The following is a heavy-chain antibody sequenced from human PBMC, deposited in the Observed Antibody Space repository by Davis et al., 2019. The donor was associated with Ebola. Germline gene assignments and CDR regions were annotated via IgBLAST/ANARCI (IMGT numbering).Heavy chain of an antibody. J-gene: IGHJ6*02. V-gene: IGHV3-7*01. CDR1: GFTFSNHW. CDR3: ARDPIIRTIVPSFGMDV. D-gene: IGHD1-1*01. Sequence: GGSLRLSCAASGFTFSNHWMSWVRQPPGKGLEWVANIKQDGSEQDYVDSVKGRFTISRDNAKNLLYLQMNSLRAEDTAVYYCARDPIIRTIVPSFGMDVWGPGTTVIVSS. CDR2: IKQDGSEQ.